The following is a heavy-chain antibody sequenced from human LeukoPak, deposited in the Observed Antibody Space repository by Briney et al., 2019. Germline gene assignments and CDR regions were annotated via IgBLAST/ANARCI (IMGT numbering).Heavy chain of an antibody. CDR1: GGSITSSNYF. Sequence: SETLSLTCTVSGGSITSSNYFWGWIRQSPGKGLEWIGSIYYSGSIYYNPSLKSRVTISVETSKIQFSLKLSSVTAADSAVYYCARDSCSSTSCRRKFDNWGQGTLVTVSS. J-gene: IGHJ4*02. D-gene: IGHD2-2*01. CDR3: ARDSCSSTSCRRKFDN. V-gene: IGHV4-39*07. CDR2: IYYSGSI.